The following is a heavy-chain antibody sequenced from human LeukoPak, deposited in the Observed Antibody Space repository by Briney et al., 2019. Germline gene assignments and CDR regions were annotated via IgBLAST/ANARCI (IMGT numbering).Heavy chain of an antibody. J-gene: IGHJ4*02. CDR2: INPNSGDT. CDR3: ARDQRGWQQLVLALDY. CDR1: GYTFTGYY. Sequence: ASVKVSCKASGYTFTGYYIHWVRQAPGQGLEWMGWINPNSGDTIYAQRFQGRVTMTRDTSISTAYMELSGLTSDDMAVYYCARDQRGWQQLVLALDYWGQGTLVTVSS. D-gene: IGHD6-13*01. V-gene: IGHV1-2*02.